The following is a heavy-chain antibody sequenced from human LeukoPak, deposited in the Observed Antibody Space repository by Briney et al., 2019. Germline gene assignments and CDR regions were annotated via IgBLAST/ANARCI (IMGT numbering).Heavy chain of an antibody. J-gene: IGHJ3*01. CDR3: AKDRSCSGSSCNVGS. CDR1: GFTFSSFA. Sequence: PGGSLRLSCAASGFTFSSFAMSWVRQAPGEGLEWVSAISGSGGSTFYADSVKGRFTISRDNSTNTLFLQMNGLRAEDTAVYYCAKDRSCSGSSCNVGSWGQGTMVTVSS. V-gene: IGHV3-23*01. D-gene: IGHD2-2*01. CDR2: ISGSGGST.